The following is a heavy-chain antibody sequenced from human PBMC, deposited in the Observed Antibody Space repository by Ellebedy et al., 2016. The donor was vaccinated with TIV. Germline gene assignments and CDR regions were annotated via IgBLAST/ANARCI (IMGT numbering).Heavy chain of an antibody. Sequence: MPSETLSLTCAISGDSVSSNTAAWNWIRQSPSGGLEWLGRTYYTSKWYSNYAVSVEGRITISPATSKNQFSLQLNSVTHEDTAIYYCTRRGPRTVNGGWGNAMDVWGQGTGVTVSS. CDR3: TRRGPRTVNGGWGNAMDV. D-gene: IGHD6-19*01. CDR1: GDSVSSNTAA. CDR2: TYYTSKWYS. V-gene: IGHV6-1*01. J-gene: IGHJ6*02.